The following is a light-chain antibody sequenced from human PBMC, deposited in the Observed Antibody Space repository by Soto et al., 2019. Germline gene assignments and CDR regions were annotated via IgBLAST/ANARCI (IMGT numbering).Light chain of an antibody. V-gene: IGKV2-28*01. CDR3: MQALQTPPYT. Sequence: IVMPQSPLSLPVTPGESASISCRSSQSLLHSNGYSYLDWYLQKPGQSPQLLISLAYYRDSGVPDRFSGSGSGTDFTLKISRVEADDVGLYYCMQALQTPPYTFGQGTKLEIK. CDR2: LAY. CDR1: QSLLHSNGYSY. J-gene: IGKJ2*01.